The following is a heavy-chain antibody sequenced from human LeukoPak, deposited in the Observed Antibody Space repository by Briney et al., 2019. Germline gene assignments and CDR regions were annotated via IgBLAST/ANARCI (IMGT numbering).Heavy chain of an antibody. CDR1: GFTFSSYS. V-gene: IGHV3-48*04. D-gene: IGHD6-19*01. Sequence: GGSLRLSCAASGFTFSSYSMNWVRQAPGKGLEWVSYISSSSSTIYYADSVKGRFTISRDNAKNSLYLQMNSLRAEDTAVYYCASASSGWYKGVFWFDPWGQGTLVTVSS. J-gene: IGHJ5*02. CDR3: ASASSGWYKGVFWFDP. CDR2: ISSSSSTI.